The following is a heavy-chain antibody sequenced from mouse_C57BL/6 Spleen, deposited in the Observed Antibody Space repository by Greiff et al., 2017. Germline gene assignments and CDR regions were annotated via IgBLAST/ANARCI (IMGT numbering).Heavy chain of an antibody. Sequence: QVQLQQPGAELVRPGSSVKLSCKASGYTFTSYWMDWVKQRPGQGLEWIGNIYPSDSETHYNQKFKDKATLTVDKSSSTAYVQLSSLTSEDSAVYYCAREDYGSSYEGAMDYWGQGTSVTVSS. CDR3: AREDYGSSYEGAMDY. CDR1: GYTFTSYW. V-gene: IGHV1-61*01. J-gene: IGHJ4*01. D-gene: IGHD1-1*01. CDR2: IYPSDSET.